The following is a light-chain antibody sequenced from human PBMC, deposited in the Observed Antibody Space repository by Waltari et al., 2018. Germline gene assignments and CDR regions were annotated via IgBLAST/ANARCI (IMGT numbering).Light chain of an antibody. Sequence: QSALTQPASVSASPGQSITISCRGTHSDFGGYNYVSWYQQQPGKAPKLMIYDVNRRPSGVSNRFSGSKSDNTASLTISGLQSEDEADYYCCSYAGSTHVFGTGTKVTVL. CDR1: HSDFGGYNY. CDR2: DVN. J-gene: IGLJ1*01. V-gene: IGLV2-23*02. CDR3: CSYAGSTHV.